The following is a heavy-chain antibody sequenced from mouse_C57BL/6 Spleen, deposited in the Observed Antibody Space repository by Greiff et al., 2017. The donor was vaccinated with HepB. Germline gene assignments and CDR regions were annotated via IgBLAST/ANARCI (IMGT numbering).Heavy chain of an antibody. CDR2: IDPEDGDT. J-gene: IGHJ2*01. CDR1: GFNIKDYY. V-gene: IGHV14-1*01. CDR3: TTVGWLRRLWYYFDY. D-gene: IGHD2-2*01. Sequence: EVQLQQSGAELVRPGASVKLSCTASGFNIKDYYMHWVKQRPEQGLEWIGRIDPEDGDTEYAPKFQGKATMTADTSSNTAYLQLSSLTSEDTSVYYCTTVGWLRRLWYYFDYWGQGTTLTVSS.